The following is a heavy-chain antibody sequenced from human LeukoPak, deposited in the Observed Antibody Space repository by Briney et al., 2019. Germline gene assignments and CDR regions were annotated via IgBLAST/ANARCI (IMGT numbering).Heavy chain of an antibody. CDR2: INSDGSST. V-gene: IGHV3-74*01. CDR3: ARVRLYDDFDY. CDR1: GFTFSSYW. D-gene: IGHD3-3*01. Sequence: GGSLRLSCAASGFTFSSYWMHWVRQAPGKGLVWVSRINSDGSSTSYADSVKGRFTISRDNDKTTLYLQMNSLRAEDTAVYYCARVRLYDDFDYWGQGTLVTVSS. J-gene: IGHJ4*02.